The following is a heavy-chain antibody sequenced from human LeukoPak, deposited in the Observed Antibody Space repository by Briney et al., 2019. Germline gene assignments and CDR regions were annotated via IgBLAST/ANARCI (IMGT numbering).Heavy chain of an antibody. CDR2: ISGSDYTT. V-gene: IGHV3-23*01. D-gene: IGHD6-13*01. CDR3: AQGSSSWPSLFDY. CDR1: GFTFSSYD. J-gene: IGHJ4*02. Sequence: GGSLRLSCAASGFTFSSYDMSWVRQAPGKGLEWVSVISGSDYTTYYADSVKGRFTISRDNSKNTLYLQMNSLRAEDTAVYYCAQGSSSWPSLFDYWGQGTLVTVSS.